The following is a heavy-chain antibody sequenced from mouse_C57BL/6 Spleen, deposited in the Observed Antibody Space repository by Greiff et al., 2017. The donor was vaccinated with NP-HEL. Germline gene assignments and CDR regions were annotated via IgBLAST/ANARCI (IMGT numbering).Heavy chain of an antibody. D-gene: IGHD2-4*01. Sequence: DVQLQESGGGLVKPGGSLKLSCAASGFTFSDYGMHWVRQAPEKGLEWVAYISSGSSTIYNADTVKGRFTISRDNAKNTLFLQMTSLRSEDTAMYYCAKRLYDYDWGYYAMDYWGQGTSVTVSS. J-gene: IGHJ4*01. CDR1: GFTFSDYG. CDR3: AKRLYDYDWGYYAMDY. CDR2: ISSGSSTI. V-gene: IGHV5-17*01.